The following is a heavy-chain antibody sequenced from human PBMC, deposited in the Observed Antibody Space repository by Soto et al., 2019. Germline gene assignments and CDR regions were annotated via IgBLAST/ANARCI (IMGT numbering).Heavy chain of an antibody. CDR2: ISSSSSYI. D-gene: IGHD3-22*01. CDR3: ARKNYYDSSGYGHIDY. Sequence: EVQLVESGGGLVKPGGSLRLSCAASGFTFSSYSMNWVRQAPGKGLEWVSSISSSSSYIYYADSVKGRFTISRDNAKNSLYLQMNSLRAEDTAVYYCARKNYYDSSGYGHIDYWGQGTLVTVSS. CDR1: GFTFSSYS. V-gene: IGHV3-21*01. J-gene: IGHJ4*02.